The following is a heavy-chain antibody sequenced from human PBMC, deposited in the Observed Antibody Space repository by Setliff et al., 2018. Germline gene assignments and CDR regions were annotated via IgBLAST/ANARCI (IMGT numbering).Heavy chain of an antibody. CDR3: ATYSSIAAAGSPQYYFDY. CDR1: GGTFSSYA. V-gene: IGHV1-69*05. CDR2: IIPIFGTA. Sequence: SVKVSCKASGGTFSSYAISWVRQAPGQGLEWMGGIIPIFGTANYAQKFQGRVTITTDESTSTAYMELSSLRSDDTAVYYCATYSSIAAAGSPQYYFDYWGQGTLVTVSS. D-gene: IGHD6-13*01. J-gene: IGHJ4*02.